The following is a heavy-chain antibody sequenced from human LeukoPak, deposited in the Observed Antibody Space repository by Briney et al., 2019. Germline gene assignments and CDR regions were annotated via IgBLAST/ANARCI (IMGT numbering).Heavy chain of an antibody. Sequence: GGSLRLSCAASGFTFSSYGMSWVRQAPGKGLEWVSAISGSGGSTYYADSVKGRFTISRDNSKNTLYLQMNSLRAEDTAVYYCAKGHYYDSSGYYPDYWGQGTLVTVSS. D-gene: IGHD3-22*01. J-gene: IGHJ4*02. V-gene: IGHV3-23*01. CDR3: AKGHYYDSSGYYPDY. CDR1: GFTFSSYG. CDR2: ISGSGGST.